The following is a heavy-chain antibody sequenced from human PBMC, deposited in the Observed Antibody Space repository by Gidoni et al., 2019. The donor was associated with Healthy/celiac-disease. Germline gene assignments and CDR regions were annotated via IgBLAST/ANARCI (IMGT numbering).Heavy chain of an antibody. Sequence: EVQLVESGGGLVKPGGSLRLSCAASGFTFSSYSRNWVRQAPGKGLEWCSSISSSSSYIYYADSVKGRFTISRDNAKNSLYLQMNSLRAEDTAVYYCARALNPRGSGSYWYFDYWGQGTLVTVSS. CDR1: GFTFSSYS. CDR3: ARALNPRGSGSYWYFDY. V-gene: IGHV3-21*01. D-gene: IGHD3-10*01. J-gene: IGHJ4*02. CDR2: ISSSSSYI.